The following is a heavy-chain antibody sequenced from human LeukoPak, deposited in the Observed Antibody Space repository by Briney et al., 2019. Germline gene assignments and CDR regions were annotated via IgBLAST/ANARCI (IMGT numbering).Heavy chain of an antibody. J-gene: IGHJ4*02. Sequence: TGGSLRLSCPGSGFTFSSAWMTWGRQIPGMGLEWVGHIKSRTDGGTTDYAAPVKGRFTISRDDSKNTVYLQMNSLKTEDSAVYFCATEFYSNGYNFWGQGTLVIVSS. CDR1: GFTFSSAW. CDR2: IKSRTDGGTT. V-gene: IGHV3-15*01. D-gene: IGHD5-24*01. CDR3: ATEFYSNGYNF.